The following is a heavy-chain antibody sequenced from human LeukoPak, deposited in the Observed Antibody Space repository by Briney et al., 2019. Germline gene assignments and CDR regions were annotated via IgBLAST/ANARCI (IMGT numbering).Heavy chain of an antibody. CDR3: ARSPYYDSSGHFDY. V-gene: IGHV4-34*01. D-gene: IGHD3-22*01. CDR2: INHSGST. CDR1: GGSFSGYY. Sequence: RPSETLSLTCAVYGGSFSGYYWSWIRQPPGKGLEWIGEINHSGSTNYNPSLKSRVTISVDTSKNQFSLKLSSVTAADTAVYYCARSPYYDSSGHFDYWGQGTLVTVSS. J-gene: IGHJ4*02.